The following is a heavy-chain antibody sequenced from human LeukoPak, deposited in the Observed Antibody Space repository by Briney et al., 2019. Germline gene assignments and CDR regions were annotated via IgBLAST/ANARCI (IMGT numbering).Heavy chain of an antibody. CDR3: AKAYTSGYVDY. J-gene: IGHJ4*02. Sequence: GGSLRLSCAASGFTFSSYAMSWVRQAPGKGLEWVSSISASGGRTYHADSVKGRFTISRDNSKNTLYLQMNSLRAEDTAVYYCAKAYTSGYVDYWGQGTLVTVSS. D-gene: IGHD3-22*01. V-gene: IGHV3-23*01. CDR1: GFTFSSYA. CDR2: ISASGGRT.